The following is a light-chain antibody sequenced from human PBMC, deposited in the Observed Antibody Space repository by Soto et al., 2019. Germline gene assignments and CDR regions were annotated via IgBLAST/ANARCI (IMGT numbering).Light chain of an antibody. Sequence: IQITQSPSTLSASVGDRVTITCRASQSVSSWLAWYQQKQGTAPSLLIYDASRLESGVPSRFRGSGSGTELTITISSLKPDDFETYYCQQYNTYLWTFGQGTKVDIK. J-gene: IGKJ1*01. CDR3: QQYNTYLWT. CDR2: DAS. V-gene: IGKV1-5*01. CDR1: QSVSSW.